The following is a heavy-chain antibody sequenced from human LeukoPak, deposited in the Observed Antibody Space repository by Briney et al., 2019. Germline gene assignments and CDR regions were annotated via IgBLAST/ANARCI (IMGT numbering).Heavy chain of an antibody. CDR2: ISGSGGST. CDR1: GFTFRSYA. D-gene: IGHD3-10*01. J-gene: IGHJ5*02. V-gene: IGHV3-23*01. Sequence: GGSLRLSCAASGFTFRSYAMSWVRQAPGKGLEWVSVISGSGGSTYYADSVKGRFTISRDNPKNTLYLQMNSLRAEDTAVYYCAKAGGWFGELLQTSADNWFDPWGQGTLVTVSS. CDR3: AKAGGWFGELLQTSADNWFDP.